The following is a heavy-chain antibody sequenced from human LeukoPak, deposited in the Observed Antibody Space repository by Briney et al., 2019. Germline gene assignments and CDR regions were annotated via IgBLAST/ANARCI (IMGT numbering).Heavy chain of an antibody. Sequence: PGRSLRLSCAASGFTFSPYGMHWVRQAPGKGLEWVAVISYEGSNNQYADSVKGRFTMARVNSKRMLYMEMNNLRAEDTAVYYCAKDGDSILLQYIDYWGQGTLVSVSS. CDR1: GFTFSPYG. J-gene: IGHJ4*02. CDR2: ISYEGSNN. D-gene: IGHD3-22*01. CDR3: AKDGDSILLQYIDY. V-gene: IGHV3-30*18.